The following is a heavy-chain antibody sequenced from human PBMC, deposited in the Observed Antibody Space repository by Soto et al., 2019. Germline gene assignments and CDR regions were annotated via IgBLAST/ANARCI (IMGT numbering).Heavy chain of an antibody. CDR2: IYASGGST. CDR3: FRGGFPDYGKEGRY. J-gene: IGHJ4*02. Sequence: QVQLMQSGAEVKKPGASVKGSCKASGYTFTSYNVHWVRQAPGQGLEWMVIIYASGGSTTYAQNIQGRLTVTRDTSTSTGYMERRRLRSDDTAVYYCFRGGFPDYGKEGRYWGQGTLVTVSS. D-gene: IGHD4-17*01. CDR1: GYTFTSYN. V-gene: IGHV1-46*01.